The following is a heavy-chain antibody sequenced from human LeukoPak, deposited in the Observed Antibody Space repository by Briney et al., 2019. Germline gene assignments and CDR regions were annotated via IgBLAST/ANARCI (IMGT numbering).Heavy chain of an antibody. V-gene: IGHV3-7*01. CDR3: ANLYDSSGYEDY. Sequence: GGSLRLSCAASGFTFSSYWISWVRQAPGKGLEWVANIKQDGSEKYYVDSVKGRFTISRDNAKNSLYLQMNSLRAEDTAVYYCANLYDSSGYEDYWGQGTLVTVSS. D-gene: IGHD3-22*01. CDR1: GFTFSSYW. J-gene: IGHJ4*02. CDR2: IKQDGSEK.